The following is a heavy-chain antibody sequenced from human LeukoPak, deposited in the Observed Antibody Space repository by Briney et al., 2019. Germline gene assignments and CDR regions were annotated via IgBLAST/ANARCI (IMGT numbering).Heavy chain of an antibody. CDR1: GLTFTTYA. D-gene: IGHD3-10*02. Sequence: GGSLRLSCAASGLTFTTYAMNRVRQAPGKGLVWVSRIYNDGSSTSYADSVKGRFTISRDNAKNSLYLQMNSLRAEDTAVYYCAELGITMIGGVWGKGTTVTISS. CDR2: IYNDGSST. CDR3: AELGITMIGGV. J-gene: IGHJ6*04. V-gene: IGHV3-74*01.